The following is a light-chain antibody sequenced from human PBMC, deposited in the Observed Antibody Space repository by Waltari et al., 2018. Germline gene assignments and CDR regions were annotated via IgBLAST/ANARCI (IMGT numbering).Light chain of an antibody. CDR3: QQYVNTRLT. Sequence: ETVLTQSPGTLSLSPGDRATLACRASQSVRSSYLAWYQQKPGQAPRLLIYGASSRATGIPDRFSGSRSGTDFTLTISRLEPEDFAVYYCQQYVNTRLTFGPGTKVDIK. CDR1: QSVRSSY. J-gene: IGKJ3*01. CDR2: GAS. V-gene: IGKV3-20*01.